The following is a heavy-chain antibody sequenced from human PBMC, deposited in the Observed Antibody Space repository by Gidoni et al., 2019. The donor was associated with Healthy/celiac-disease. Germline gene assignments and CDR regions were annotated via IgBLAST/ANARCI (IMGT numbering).Heavy chain of an antibody. V-gene: IGHV1-2*06. Sequence: QVQLVQSGAEVKKPGASVKVSCKASGYTFTGYYMHWVRQAPGQGLEWMGRINPNSGGTNYAQKFQGRVTMTRDTSISTAYMELSRLRSDDTAVYYCARDVIVPAAGAWFDPWGQGTLVTVSS. CDR2: INPNSGGT. CDR1: GYTFTGYY. D-gene: IGHD6-13*01. J-gene: IGHJ5*02. CDR3: ARDVIVPAAGAWFDP.